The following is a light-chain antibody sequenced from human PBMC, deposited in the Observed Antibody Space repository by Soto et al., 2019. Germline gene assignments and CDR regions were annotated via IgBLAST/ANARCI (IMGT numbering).Light chain of an antibody. CDR3: TSFTSSSTWV. CDR2: EVS. CDR1: SRDVGGYNY. J-gene: IGLJ3*02. V-gene: IGLV2-14*03. Sequence: QSALTQPASVSGSPGQSITISCTETSRDVGGYNYVSWFQQHPGKAPKLKIYEVSNRPSGVSNRFSGSKSGYTASLTISELQAEDEADYYCTSFTSSSTWVFGGGTKVTVL.